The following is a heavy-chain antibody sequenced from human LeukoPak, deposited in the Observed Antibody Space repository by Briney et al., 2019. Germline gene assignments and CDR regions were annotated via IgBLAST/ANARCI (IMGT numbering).Heavy chain of an antibody. CDR1: GGSFSGYY. J-gene: IGHJ3*02. CDR2: INHSGST. V-gene: IGHV4-34*01. D-gene: IGHD6-13*01. CDR3: ARRRRKAAAGSNAFDI. Sequence: SETLSLTCAVYGGSFSGYYWSWIRQPPGKGLEWIGEINHSGSTNYNPSLKSRVTISVDTSKNQFSLKLSSVTAADTAVYYCARRRRKAAAGSNAFDIWGQGTMVTVSS.